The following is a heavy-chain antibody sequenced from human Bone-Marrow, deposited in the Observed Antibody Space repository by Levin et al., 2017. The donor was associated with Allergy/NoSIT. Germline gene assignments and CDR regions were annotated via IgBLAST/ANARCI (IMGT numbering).Heavy chain of an antibody. CDR3: ARGHLEAYFDY. V-gene: IGHV4-34*01. J-gene: IGHJ4*02. Sequence: SCAVYGGSFSSYYWSWIRQTPGKGPEWIGEINHSGSLNYNPSLRSRVTISVDTSKNHFSLKVTSVTAADTAVYYCARGHLEAYFDYWGQGTLVTVSS. CDR2: INHSGSL. D-gene: IGHD5-24*01. CDR1: GGSFSSYY.